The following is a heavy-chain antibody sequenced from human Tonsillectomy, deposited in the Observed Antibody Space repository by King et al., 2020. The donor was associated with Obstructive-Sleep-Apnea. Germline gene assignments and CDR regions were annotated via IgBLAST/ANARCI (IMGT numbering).Heavy chain of an antibody. J-gene: IGHJ4*02. CDR3: ARHRGVEDLGGYGDYFDY. Sequence: VQLQESGPGLVKPSETLSLTCTVSGDSITNYYWSWIRQPPGKGLEWIGYMYYSGNTNYNPSLKSRFTMSVDTSKIQFSLRLSSVTATDTAVYYCARHRGVEDLGGYGDYFDYWGQGALVTVSS. CDR1: GDSITNYY. D-gene: IGHD5-12*01. CDR2: MYYSGNT. V-gene: IGHV4-59*08.